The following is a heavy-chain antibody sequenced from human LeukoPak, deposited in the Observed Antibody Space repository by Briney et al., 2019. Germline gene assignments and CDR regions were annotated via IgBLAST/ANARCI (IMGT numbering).Heavy chain of an antibody. J-gene: IGHJ6*03. CDR2: MNPNSGNT. D-gene: IGHD2-2*01. V-gene: IGHV1-8*03. Sequence: ASVEVSCKASGYTFTSYDINWVRQATGQGLEWMGWMNPNSGNTGYAQKFQGRVTITRNTSISTAYMELSSLRSEDTAVYYCARGRRRAPRDIVVVPAAIPPGGYYYYMDVWGKGTTVTVSS. CDR1: GYTFTSYD. CDR3: ARGRRRAPRDIVVVPAAIPPGGYYYYMDV.